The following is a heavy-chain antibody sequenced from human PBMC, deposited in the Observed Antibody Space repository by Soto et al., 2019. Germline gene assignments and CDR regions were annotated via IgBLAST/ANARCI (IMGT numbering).Heavy chain of an antibody. CDR2: ISGSGGST. CDR3: EKGNHRQWLDY. V-gene: IGHV3-23*01. J-gene: IGHJ4*02. CDR1: GFTFSIYA. Sequence: GGSLRLSCSASGFTFSIYAMSWVRQAPGKGLEWVSAISGSGGSTYYADSVKGRFTISRDNSKNTLYLQMNSLRAEDTAVYYCEKGNHRQWLDYWGQGTLVTVS. D-gene: IGHD6-19*01.